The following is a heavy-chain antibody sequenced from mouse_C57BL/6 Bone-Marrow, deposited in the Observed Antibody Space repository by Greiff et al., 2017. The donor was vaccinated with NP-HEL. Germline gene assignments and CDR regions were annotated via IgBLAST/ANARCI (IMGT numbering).Heavy chain of an antibody. D-gene: IGHD1-1*01. V-gene: IGHV1-55*01. CDR3: ARQIFSYYGRDY. J-gene: IGHJ2*01. Sequence: QVQLQQPGAELVKPGASVKMSCKASGYTFTSYWITWVKQRPGQGLEWIGDIYPGSGSTNYNEKFKSKATLTVDTSSSTAYMQLSSLTSEDSAVYYCARQIFSYYGRDYWGQGTTLTVSS. CDR1: GYTFTSYW. CDR2: IYPGSGST.